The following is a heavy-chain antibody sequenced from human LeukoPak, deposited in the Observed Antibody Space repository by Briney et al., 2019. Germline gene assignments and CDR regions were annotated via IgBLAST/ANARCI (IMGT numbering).Heavy chain of an antibody. V-gene: IGHV1-2*02. CDR1: GYTFTSYD. CDR3: AASIRSGQWLVKQDAFDI. J-gene: IGHJ3*02. CDR2: INPNSGGT. Sequence: GASVKVSCKASGYTFTSYDINWVRQATGQGLEWMGWINPNSGGTNYAQKFQGRVTMTRDTSISTAYMELSRLRSDDTAVYYCAASIRSGQWLVKQDAFDIWGQGTMVTVSS. D-gene: IGHD6-19*01.